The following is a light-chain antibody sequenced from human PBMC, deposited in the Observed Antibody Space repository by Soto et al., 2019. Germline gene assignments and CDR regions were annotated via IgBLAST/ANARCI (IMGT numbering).Light chain of an antibody. CDR3: QSYDSSLRVQ. J-gene: IGLJ2*01. CDR2: GNS. V-gene: IGLV1-40*01. Sequence: QSVIPQPPSLSGAPGQRVTISCTGSSSNIGAGYDVHWYQQLPGTAPKLLIYGNSNRPSGVPDRFSGSKSGTSASLAITGLQAEDEADYYCQSYDSSLRVQLGGGTKVTVL. CDR1: SSNIGAGYD.